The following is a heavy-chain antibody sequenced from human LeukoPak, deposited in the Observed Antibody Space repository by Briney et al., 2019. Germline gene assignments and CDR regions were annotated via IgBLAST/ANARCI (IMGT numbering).Heavy chain of an antibody. J-gene: IGHJ4*02. V-gene: IGHV3-30-3*01. CDR2: ISYDGSNK. CDR1: GFTFSSYA. CDR3: AREGQSVFDY. D-gene: IGHD6-19*01. Sequence: PGGSLRLSCAASGFTFSSYAMHWVRQAPGKGLEWVAVISYDGSNKYYADSVKGRFTISRDNSKNTLYLQMNSLGAEDTAVYYCAREGQSVFDYWGQGTLVTVSS.